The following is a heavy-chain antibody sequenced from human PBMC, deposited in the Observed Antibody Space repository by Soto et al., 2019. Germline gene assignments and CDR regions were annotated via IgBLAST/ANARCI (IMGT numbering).Heavy chain of an antibody. D-gene: IGHD5-18*01. CDR3: ARGWSGYSYGYRRYYYGMDV. V-gene: IGHV4-34*01. Sequence: PSETLSLTCAVYGGSFSGYYWSWIRQPPGKGLEWIGEINHSGSTNYNPSLKSRVTISVDTSKNQFSLKLSSVTAADTAVYYCARGWSGYSYGYRRYYYGMDVWGQGTTVTVSS. J-gene: IGHJ6*02. CDR2: INHSGST. CDR1: GGSFSGYY.